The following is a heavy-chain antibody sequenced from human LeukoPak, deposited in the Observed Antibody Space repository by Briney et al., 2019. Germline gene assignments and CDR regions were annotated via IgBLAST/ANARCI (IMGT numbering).Heavy chain of an antibody. CDR2: IYYSGST. V-gene: IGHV4-59*08. CDR1: GGSISSYY. CDR3: ARVTAAWGMDV. J-gene: IGHJ6*02. D-gene: IGHD6-13*01. Sequence: PSETLSLTCTVSGGSISSYYWSWIRQPPGKGLEWIGYIYYSGSTTYNPSLRSRVTISVDTSKNQFSLKLSSVTAADTAVYYCARVTAAWGMDVWGQGTTVTVSS.